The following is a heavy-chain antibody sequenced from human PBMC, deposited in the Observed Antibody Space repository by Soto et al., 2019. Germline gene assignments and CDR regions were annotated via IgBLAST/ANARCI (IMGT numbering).Heavy chain of an antibody. CDR1: GFTFNNYA. CDR2: ISGRASTT. CDR3: AKSDFGPRILNGCDF. V-gene: IGHV3-23*01. D-gene: IGHD2-21*02. Sequence: PGGSLRLSCTASGFTFNNYAMIWVRQAPGKGLEWVSTISGRASTTRYADSVKGRFTISRDNSQNTLYLQMNNLRAEDTAVYYCAKSDFGPRILNGCDFWGQGTLVTVSS. J-gene: IGHJ4*02.